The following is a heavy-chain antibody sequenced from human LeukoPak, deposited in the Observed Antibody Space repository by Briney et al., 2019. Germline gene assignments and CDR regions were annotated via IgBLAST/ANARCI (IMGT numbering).Heavy chain of an antibody. J-gene: IGHJ4*02. D-gene: IGHD5-18*01. CDR2: IYYSGST. Sequence: SETLSLTCTVSGGSISSYYWSWIRQPPGKGLEWIGYIYYSGSTNYNPSLKSRVTISVDTSKNQFSLKLSSVTAADTAVYYCARGGRGYSYGYDEGVFDYWGQGTLVTVSS. CDR3: ARGGRGYSYGYDEGVFDY. V-gene: IGHV4-59*01. CDR1: GGSISSYY.